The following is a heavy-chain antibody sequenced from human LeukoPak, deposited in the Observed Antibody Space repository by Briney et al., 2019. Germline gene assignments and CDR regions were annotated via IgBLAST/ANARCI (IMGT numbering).Heavy chain of an antibody. CDR3: ARDIGWLVQRGGGLDY. D-gene: IGHD6-19*01. J-gene: IGHJ4*02. CDR2: ISAYNGNT. Sequence: ASVKVSCKASGYTFTSYGISWVRQAPGHGLEWMGWISAYNGNTNYAQKLQGRVTMTTDTSTSTAYMELRSLRSDDTAVYYCARDIGWLVQRGGGLDYWGQGTLVTVSS. CDR1: GYTFTSYG. V-gene: IGHV1-18*01.